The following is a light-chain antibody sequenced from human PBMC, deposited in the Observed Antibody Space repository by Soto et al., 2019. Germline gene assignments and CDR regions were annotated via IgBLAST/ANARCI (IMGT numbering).Light chain of an antibody. V-gene: IGKV3-15*01. CDR1: QSVSSN. J-gene: IGKJ4*01. CDR3: QHYNNWPPRDT. Sequence: EIVMTQSPGTLSVSPGERATLSCRASQSVSSNLAWYQQKPGQAPRLLIYAASTRATGIPARFSGSGSGTEFTLTISSLQSEDFAVYYCQHYNNWPPRDTFGGGTKVEIK. CDR2: AAS.